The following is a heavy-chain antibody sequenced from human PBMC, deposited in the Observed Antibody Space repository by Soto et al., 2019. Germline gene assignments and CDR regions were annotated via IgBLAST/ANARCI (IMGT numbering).Heavy chain of an antibody. CDR2: IWYDGSNK. J-gene: IGHJ4*02. CDR3: AREAAGSKIDY. Sequence: QVQLVESGGGVVQPGRSLRLSCAASGFTFSSYGMHWVRQAPGKGLEWVAVIWYDGSNKYYADSVKGRFTNSRDNSKNTLYLQMNSLRAEDTAVYFCAREAAGSKIDYWGQGTLVTVSS. V-gene: IGHV3-33*01. D-gene: IGHD3-10*01. CDR1: GFTFSSYG.